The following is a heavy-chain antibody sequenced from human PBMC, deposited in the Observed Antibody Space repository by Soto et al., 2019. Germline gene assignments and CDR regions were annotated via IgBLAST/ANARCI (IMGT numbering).Heavy chain of an antibody. D-gene: IGHD6-19*01. J-gene: IGHJ5*02. V-gene: IGHV1-8*01. CDR3: ARGGYSSGWSPGWFDP. CDR2: MNPNSGNT. CDR1: GYTFTSYD. Sequence: QVQLVQSGAEVKKPGASVKVSCKASGYTFTSYDINWVRQATGQGLEWMGWMNPNSGNTGYAQKFQGRVTMTRNTXITXAYMERSSLRSEDTAVYYCARGGYSSGWSPGWFDPWGQGTLVTVSS.